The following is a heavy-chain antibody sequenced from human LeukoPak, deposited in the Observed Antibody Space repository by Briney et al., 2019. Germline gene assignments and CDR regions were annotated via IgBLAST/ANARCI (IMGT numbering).Heavy chain of an antibody. J-gene: IGHJ5*02. CDR3: AKRVSYGGNSKPGS. V-gene: IGHV3-23*01. Sequence: PGGSLRLSCAASGFTFSSYSMNWVRQAPGKGLEWVSAISGSGGSTYYADSVKGRFTISRDNSKNTLYLQMNSLRAEDTAVYYCAKRVSYGGNSKPGSWGQGTLVTVSS. CDR2: ISGSGGST. CDR1: GFTFSSYS. D-gene: IGHD4-23*01.